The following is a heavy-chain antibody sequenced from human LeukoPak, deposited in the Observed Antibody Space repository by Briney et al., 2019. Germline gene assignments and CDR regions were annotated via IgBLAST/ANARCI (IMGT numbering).Heavy chain of an antibody. J-gene: IGHJ4*02. V-gene: IGHV3-11*01. D-gene: IGHD1-26*01. Sequence: GGSLRLSCAASGFTFSDYYMSWIRQAPGKGLEWVSYISSSGSTIYYADSVKGRFTISRDNAKNSLYLQMSSLRAEDTAVYYCARRKTADATYDYWGQGTLVTVSS. CDR2: ISSSGSTI. CDR3: ARRKTADATYDY. CDR1: GFTFSDYY.